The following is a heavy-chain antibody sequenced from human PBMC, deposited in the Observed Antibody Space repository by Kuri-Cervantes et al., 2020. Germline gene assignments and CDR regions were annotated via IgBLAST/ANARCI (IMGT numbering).Heavy chain of an antibody. J-gene: IGHJ4*02. Sequence: GESLKISCAASGFTFSSYSMNWVRQAPGKGLEWVAVIWFDGSQRYYTDSVKGRVTISRDQSMNTLYLEMNSLRAEDTAVYYCARDRSYGSLDYWGQGTLVTVSS. CDR1: GFTFSSYS. V-gene: IGHV3-33*08. D-gene: IGHD3-10*01. CDR2: IWFDGSQR. CDR3: ARDRSYGSLDY.